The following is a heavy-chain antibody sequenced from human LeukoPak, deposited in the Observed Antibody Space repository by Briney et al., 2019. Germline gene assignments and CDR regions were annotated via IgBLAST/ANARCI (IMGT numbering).Heavy chain of an antibody. CDR2: IRSKAYGGTT. CDR3: TRDSLWFGIGWGYYFDY. D-gene: IGHD3-10*01. V-gene: IGHV3-49*03. CDR1: GFTLGDYA. J-gene: IGHJ4*02. Sequence: PGGSLRLSCTASGFTLGDYAMSWFRQAPGKGLEWVGFIRSKAYGGTTEYAASVKGRFTISRDDSKSIAYLQMNSLKTEDTAVYYCTRDSLWFGIGWGYYFDYWGQGTLVTVSS.